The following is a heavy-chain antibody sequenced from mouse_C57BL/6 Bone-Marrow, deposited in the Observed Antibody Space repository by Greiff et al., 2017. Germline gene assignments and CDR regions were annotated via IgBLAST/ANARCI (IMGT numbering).Heavy chain of an antibody. D-gene: IGHD1-1*01. CDR2: IHPNSGST. Sequence: QVQLQQPGAELVKPGASVKLSCKASGYTFTSYWMRWVKQRPGQGLEWIGMIHPNSGSTNYNEKFKSKATLTVDKSSSTAYMQLISLTSEDSAVYYCAIDYYGNLAWFAYWGQGTLVTVSA. CDR3: AIDYYGNLAWFAY. J-gene: IGHJ3*01. CDR1: GYTFTSYW. V-gene: IGHV1-64*01.